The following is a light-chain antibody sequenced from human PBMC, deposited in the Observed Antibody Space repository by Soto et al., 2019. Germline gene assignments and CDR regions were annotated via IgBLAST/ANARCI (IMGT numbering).Light chain of an antibody. Sequence: QLVLTQPPSVSGAPGQRVTISCTGSSSSIGAGYDVHWYQQLPGTAPKLLIYESTNRPSGVPDRFSGSKSGTSASLAITGLQAEDEADYYCQSYDSSLTGYVVFGGGTKLTVL. CDR2: EST. CDR3: QSYDSSLTGYVV. J-gene: IGLJ2*01. CDR1: SSSIGAGYD. V-gene: IGLV1-40*01.